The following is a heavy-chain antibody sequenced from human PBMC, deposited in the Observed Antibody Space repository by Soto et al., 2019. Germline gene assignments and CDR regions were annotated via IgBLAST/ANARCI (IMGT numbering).Heavy chain of an antibody. Sequence: GGSLRLSCAASGLTFSSFWMSWVRQAPGKGPEWVASVNQDGSNKQYVDSVKGRFTISRDNAENSLYLQMNSLRAEDTAVYYCARVYRADGGPGTLVTVSS. D-gene: IGHD1-26*01. CDR1: GLTFSSFW. V-gene: IGHV3-7*01. CDR3: ARVYRAD. CDR2: VNQDGSNK. J-gene: IGHJ4*02.